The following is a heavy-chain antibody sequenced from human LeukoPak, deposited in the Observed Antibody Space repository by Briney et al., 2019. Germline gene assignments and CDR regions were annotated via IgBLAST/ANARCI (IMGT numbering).Heavy chain of an antibody. D-gene: IGHD3-9*01. Sequence: GGSLRLSCAASGFTFSSYAMSWVRQAPGKGLEWVSAISGSGGSTYYADSVKGRFTISRDNSKNTLYLQMNSLRAEDTAVYYCASVLRYFDWLLPFDCWGQGTLVTVSS. CDR1: GFTFSSYA. CDR2: ISGSGGST. V-gene: IGHV3-23*01. CDR3: ASVLRYFDWLLPFDC. J-gene: IGHJ4*02.